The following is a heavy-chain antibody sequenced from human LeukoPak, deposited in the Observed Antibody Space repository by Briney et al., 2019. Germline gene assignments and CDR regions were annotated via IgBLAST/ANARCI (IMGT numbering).Heavy chain of an antibody. CDR3: ARDGMIVVDPDFDY. V-gene: IGHV3-21*01. Sequence: KTGGSLRLSCAASGFTFSSYSMNWVRQAPGKGLEWVSSISSSSSYIYYADSVKGRFTISRDNAKNSLYLQMNSLRAEDTAVYYCARDGMIVVDPDFDYWGQGTLVTVSS. J-gene: IGHJ4*02. D-gene: IGHD3-22*01. CDR2: ISSSSSYI. CDR1: GFTFSSYS.